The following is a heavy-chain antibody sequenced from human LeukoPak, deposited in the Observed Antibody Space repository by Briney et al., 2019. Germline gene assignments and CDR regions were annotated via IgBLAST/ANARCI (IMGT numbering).Heavy chain of an antibody. D-gene: IGHD4-17*01. CDR1: GGSISSNNYN. CDR2: IYYSGST. CDR3: ARGPTTVTRAFDY. Sequence: PSETLSLTCTVSGGSISSNNYNWGWIRQPPGKGLEWIGNIYYSGSTYYNPSLKSRVTISVDTSKNQFSLKLSSVTAADTAVYYCARGPTTVTRAFDYWGQGTLVTVSS. V-gene: IGHV4-39*01. J-gene: IGHJ4*02.